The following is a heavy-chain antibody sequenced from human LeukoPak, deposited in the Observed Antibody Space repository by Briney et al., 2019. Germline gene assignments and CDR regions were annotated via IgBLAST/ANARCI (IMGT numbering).Heavy chain of an antibody. CDR1: GGSISSSSYY. D-gene: IGHD6-6*01. Sequence: KASETLSLTCTVSGGSISSSSYYWGWIRQPPGKGLEWIGSIYYSGSTYYNPSLKSRVTISVDTSKNQFSLKLSSVTAADTAVYYCTRDAVAALPGDYYYYMDVWGKGTTVTVSS. J-gene: IGHJ6*03. CDR3: TRDAVAALPGDYYYYMDV. V-gene: IGHV4-39*07. CDR2: IYYSGST.